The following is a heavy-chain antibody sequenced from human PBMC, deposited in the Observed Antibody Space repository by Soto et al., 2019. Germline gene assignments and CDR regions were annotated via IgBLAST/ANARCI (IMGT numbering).Heavy chain of an antibody. V-gene: IGHV4-30-4*01. Sequence: PSETLSLTCTVSGGSTSSGNYYWSWIRQPPGKGLEWIGFISYSGTTHYSASLRSRVSISVDTSKNQFSLDLSSVTAAETAVYYCATMGTPVTGLYYFDYWGQGTLVTVS. CDR1: GGSTSSGNYY. J-gene: IGHJ4*02. CDR3: ATMGTPVTGLYYFDY. CDR2: ISYSGTT. D-gene: IGHD4-17*01.